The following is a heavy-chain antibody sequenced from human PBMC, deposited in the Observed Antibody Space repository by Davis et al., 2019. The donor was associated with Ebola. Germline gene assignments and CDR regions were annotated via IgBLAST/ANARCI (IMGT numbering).Heavy chain of an antibody. V-gene: IGHV4-34*01. J-gene: IGHJ5*02. CDR1: GGSFSGYY. Sequence: SETLSLTCAVYGGSFSGYYWSWIRQPPGKGLEWIGEINHSGSTNYNPSLKSRVTISVDTSKNQFSLKLSSVTAADTAVYYCARLPSITMVQGVITWFDPWGQGTLVTVSS. CDR3: ARLPSITMVQGVITWFDP. D-gene: IGHD3-10*01. CDR2: INHSGST.